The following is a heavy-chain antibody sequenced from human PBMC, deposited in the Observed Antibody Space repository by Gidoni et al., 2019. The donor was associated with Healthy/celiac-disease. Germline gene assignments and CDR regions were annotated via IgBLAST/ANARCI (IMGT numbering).Heavy chain of an antibody. CDR1: GGSISSSSYY. V-gene: IGHV4-39*01. CDR2: IYYSGST. CDR3: ARHLPPNTYYDIADYFDY. J-gene: IGHJ4*02. Sequence: PGLVKPSETLSLTCTVSGGSISSSSYYWGWIRQPPGKGLEWIGSIYYSGSTYYTPSLKSRVTISVDTSKNQFSLKLSSVTAADTAVYYCARHLPPNTYYDIADYFDYWGQGTLVTVSS. D-gene: IGHD3-9*01.